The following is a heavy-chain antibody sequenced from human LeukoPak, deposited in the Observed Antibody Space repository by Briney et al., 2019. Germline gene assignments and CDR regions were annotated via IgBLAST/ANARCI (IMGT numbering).Heavy chain of an antibody. V-gene: IGHV6-1*01. Sequence: SQTLSLTCAISGDSVPSRSGVWNWIRQSPSRGLEWLGRTYYRSKWYSDYAESVKSRITVNSDTSKNQFSLQLRSVTPEDTAVYYCARDTFDGNNWFDPWGQGTLVTVSS. CDR1: GDSVPSRSGV. D-gene: IGHD1-26*01. CDR2: TYYRSKWYS. J-gene: IGHJ5*02. CDR3: ARDTFDGNNWFDP.